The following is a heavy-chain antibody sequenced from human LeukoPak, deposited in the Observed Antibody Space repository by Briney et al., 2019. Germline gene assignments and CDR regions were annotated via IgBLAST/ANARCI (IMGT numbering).Heavy chain of an antibody. J-gene: IGHJ4*02. V-gene: IGHV3-11*01. Sequence: GGSLRLSCAASGFTFSDYYMSWIRQAPGKGLEWVSYISSSGSTIYYADSVKGRFTISRDNAKNSLYLQMNSLRAEDTALYYCARALRRHSYDYPSRDNWGQGTLVTVSS. CDR1: GFTFSDYY. CDR2: ISSSGSTI. CDR3: ARALRRHSYDYPSRDN. D-gene: IGHD5-18*01.